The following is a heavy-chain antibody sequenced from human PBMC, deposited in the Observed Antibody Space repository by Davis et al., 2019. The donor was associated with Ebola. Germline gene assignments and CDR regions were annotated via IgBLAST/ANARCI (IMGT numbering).Heavy chain of an antibody. CDR1: GYTFTSYG. D-gene: IGHD6-13*01. V-gene: IGHV1-18*04. J-gene: IGHJ6*02. CDR2: ISTYNGNT. Sequence: AASVKVSCKASGYTFTSYGISWVRQAPRQGLEWMGGISTYNGNTNFAQKLQGRVTMTTDTSTSSAYMELRSLRSDDTAVYYCARMAAAGTKLDVWGQGTTVTVSS. CDR3: ARMAAAGTKLDV.